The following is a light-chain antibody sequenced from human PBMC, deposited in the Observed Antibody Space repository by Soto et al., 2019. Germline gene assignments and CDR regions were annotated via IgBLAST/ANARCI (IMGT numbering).Light chain of an antibody. CDR3: AAWDDSLRVVL. V-gene: IGLV1-40*01. Sequence: QSVLTQPPSVSGAPGQRITISCTGSPSNIGAGFDVHWYQQFPGTAPKLLIYGTTSRPSGVPDRFSGSQSGTSASLAITGLQAGDEADYYCAAWDDSLRVVLFGGGTKLTVL. J-gene: IGLJ2*01. CDR2: GTT. CDR1: PSNIGAGFD.